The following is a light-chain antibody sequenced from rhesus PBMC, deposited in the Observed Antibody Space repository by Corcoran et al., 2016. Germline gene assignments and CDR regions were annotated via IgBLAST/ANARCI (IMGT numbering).Light chain of an antibody. CDR2: TAS. Sequence: DIQMTQSPSSLSASVGDTVTITCRASQGISSYLNWFQQKQGKAPKLLIYTASSLESGVPSRFSGSGAGTDFTLTISSLQPEDFAAYYCQQHNSYPLTFGGGTKVEIK. J-gene: IGKJ4*01. V-gene: IGKV1-28*03. CDR1: QGISSY. CDR3: QQHNSYPLT.